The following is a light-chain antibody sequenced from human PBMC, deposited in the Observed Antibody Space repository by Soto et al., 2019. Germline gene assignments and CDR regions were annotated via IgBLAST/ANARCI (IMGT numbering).Light chain of an antibody. CDR1: QSVFSRFRNKNY. J-gene: IGKJ1*01. CDR3: QQYYTTPTWT. CDR2: WAS. Sequence: DIVMTQSPDSLTLSLGERATINCKSSQSVFSRFRNKNYLAWFQQKPGQPPRLLIYWASTRESGVSDRFSGSGSGTDFTLTINSLQAADVAVYYCQQYYTTPTWTFGQGTKVEVK. V-gene: IGKV4-1*01.